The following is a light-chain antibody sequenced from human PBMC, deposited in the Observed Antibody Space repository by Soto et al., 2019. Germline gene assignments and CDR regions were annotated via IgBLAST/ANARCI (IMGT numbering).Light chain of an antibody. CDR1: QSLVHIDGVTY. J-gene: IGKJ1*01. CDR3: LDTVHWA. CDR2: KIS. V-gene: IGKV2-24*01. Sequence: DVVMTQTPLSSPVTLGQPASISCMSSQSLVHIDGVTYLSWLHQRPGQPLRLLLYKISNRFSGVPDRVSSSGAGTEFSLKISRGEAEDVGVYYCLDTVHWAFGQGTKLEIK.